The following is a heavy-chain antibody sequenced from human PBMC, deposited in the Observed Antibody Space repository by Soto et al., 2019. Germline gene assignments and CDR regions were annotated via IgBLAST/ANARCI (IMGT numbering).Heavy chain of an antibody. D-gene: IGHD4-17*01. V-gene: IGHV3-7*01. CDR3: ARDPAYGALDF. CDR2: LDEYGSMK. J-gene: IGHJ4*02. Sequence: HPGGSLRLSCAASGFNFGGSWMSWIRQVPGKGLEWVAELDEYGSMKYYVDSVKGRFTISRDNAKNSLYLQMSSLRADDTALYFCARDPAYGALDFWGQGTQVTVSS. CDR1: GFNFGGSW.